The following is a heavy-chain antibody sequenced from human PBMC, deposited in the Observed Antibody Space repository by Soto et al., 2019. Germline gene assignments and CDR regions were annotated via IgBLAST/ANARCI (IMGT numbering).Heavy chain of an antibody. CDR3: ASTDPNAVATDHPIDY. Sequence: EVQLVESGGGLVKPGGSLRLSCAASGFTFSSYSMNWVRQAPGKGLEWVSSISSSSSYIYYADSVKGRFTISRDNAKNSLYLQMNSLRAEDTAVYYCASTDPNAVATDHPIDYWGQGTLVTVSS. J-gene: IGHJ4*02. CDR1: GFTFSSYS. CDR2: ISSSSSYI. V-gene: IGHV3-21*01. D-gene: IGHD5-12*01.